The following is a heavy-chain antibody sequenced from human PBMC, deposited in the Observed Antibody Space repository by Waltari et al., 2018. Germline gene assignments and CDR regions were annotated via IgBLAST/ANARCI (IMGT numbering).Heavy chain of an antibody. D-gene: IGHD6-13*01. CDR3: ARGIAAAGAADAFDI. Sequence: QVQLQESGPGLVKPSQTLSLTCPVSGGSISTCRYYWRLIWQPAGKGLEWIGYIYTSGSTNYNPSLKSRVTISVDTSKNQFSRKLSSVTAADTAVYYCARGIAAAGAADAFDIWGQGTMVTVSS. CDR1: GGSISTCRYY. V-gene: IGHV4-61*09. CDR2: IYTSGST. J-gene: IGHJ3*02.